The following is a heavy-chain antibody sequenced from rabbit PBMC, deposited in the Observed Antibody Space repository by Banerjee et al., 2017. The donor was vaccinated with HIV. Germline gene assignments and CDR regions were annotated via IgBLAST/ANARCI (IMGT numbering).Heavy chain of an antibody. CDR3: ARGDDGDPSDGYALSL. D-gene: IGHD6-1*01. J-gene: IGHJ4*01. CDR2: IYISSGST. Sequence: QEQLKETGGGLVQPGGSLTLSCTASGFSFSGGHDMCWVRQAPGKGLEWIACIYISSGSTYYASWAKGRFTISKTSSTTVTLQMTSLTAADTATYFCARGDDGDPSDGYALSLWGQGTLVTVS. CDR1: GFSFSGGHD. V-gene: IGHV1S45*01.